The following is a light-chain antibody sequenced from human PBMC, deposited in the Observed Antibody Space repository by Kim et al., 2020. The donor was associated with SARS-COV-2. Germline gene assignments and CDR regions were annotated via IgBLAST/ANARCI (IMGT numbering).Light chain of an antibody. V-gene: IGLV1-51*01. CDR2: DNN. CDR1: SSNIGNNY. Sequence: QSVLTQPPSVSAAPGQKVTISCSGSSSNIGNNYVSWYQQLPGTAPKLLIYDNNKRPSGIPDRFSGSKSGTSATLGITGLKTGDEADYYCGTWDSSLSAPVFGGGTKLTVL. CDR3: GTWDSSLSAPV. J-gene: IGLJ2*01.